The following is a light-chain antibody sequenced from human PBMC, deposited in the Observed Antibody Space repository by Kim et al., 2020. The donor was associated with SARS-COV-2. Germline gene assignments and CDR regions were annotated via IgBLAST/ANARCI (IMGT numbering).Light chain of an antibody. V-gene: IGLV1-44*01. CDR1: SSNIGSNN. J-gene: IGLJ3*02. CDR3: AVWGDSLKQGV. Sequence: ELTQPPSASGTPGQRVTISCSGSSSNIGSNNVVWYQQLPGAAPNLLIYSNNQRPSGIPDRFSGSRSGTSASLAISGLQSGDEADYYCAVWGDSLKQGVFGGGTQLTVL. CDR2: SNN.